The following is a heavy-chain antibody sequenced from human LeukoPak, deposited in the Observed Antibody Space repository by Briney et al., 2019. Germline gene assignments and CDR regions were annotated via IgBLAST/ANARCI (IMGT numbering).Heavy chain of an antibody. D-gene: IGHD3-22*01. CDR3: ARGRSGRGYYYDSSGYYYSGVGDY. J-gene: IGHJ4*02. Sequence: SETLSLTCTVSGGSISSSSYYWGWIRQPPGKGLEWIGSIYYSGSTYYNPSLKSRVTISVDTSKNQFSLKLSSVTAADTAVYYCARGRSGRGYYYDSSGYYYSGVGDYWGQGTLVTVSS. CDR1: GGSISSSSYY. CDR2: IYYSGST. V-gene: IGHV4-39*01.